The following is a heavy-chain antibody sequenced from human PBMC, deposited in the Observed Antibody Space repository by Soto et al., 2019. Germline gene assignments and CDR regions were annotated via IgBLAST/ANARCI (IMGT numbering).Heavy chain of an antibody. CDR1: RGTYSRYA. J-gene: IGHJ4*02. CDR3: ARFDDYGEYERGNNRPEYAY. Sequence: SVNVSCKDSRGTYSRYAISWLRQAPGKGLEWMGGIIPIFGTANYAQKSQGRVRITADESMSTDYMELSSLRSEDTAVSYCARFDDYGEYERGNNRPEYAYWGQGTLVTVSS. D-gene: IGHD4-17*01. V-gene: IGHV1-69*01. CDR2: IIPIFGTA.